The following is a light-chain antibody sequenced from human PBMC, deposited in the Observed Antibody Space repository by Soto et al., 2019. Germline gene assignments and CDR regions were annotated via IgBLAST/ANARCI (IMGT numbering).Light chain of an antibody. CDR1: SSDVGGYNY. CDR3: SSYTSISTRGVV. CDR2: DVS. V-gene: IGLV2-14*01. Sequence: QSALTQPASVSGSPGQSITISCTGTSSDVGGYNYVSWYQQHPGKAPKLMIYDVSNRPSGVSNRFSGSKSGNTASLTISGLQAEDEADYYCSSYTSISTRGVVFGGGTKLTVL. J-gene: IGLJ2*01.